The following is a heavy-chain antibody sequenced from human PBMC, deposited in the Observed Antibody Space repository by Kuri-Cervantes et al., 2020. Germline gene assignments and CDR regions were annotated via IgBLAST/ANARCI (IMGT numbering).Heavy chain of an antibody. CDR3: AKDKGSRGYDSIDY. D-gene: IGHD5-12*01. V-gene: IGHV3-30*18. CDR2: ISYDGSSK. CDR1: GFTFSSYG. Sequence: GESLKISCAASGFTFSSYGMHWVRQAPGKGLEWVAVISYDGSSKYYVDSVKGRFTISRDNSKNTLYLLMNSLRAEDTALYYCAKDKGSRGYDSIDYWGQGTLVTVSS. J-gene: IGHJ4*02.